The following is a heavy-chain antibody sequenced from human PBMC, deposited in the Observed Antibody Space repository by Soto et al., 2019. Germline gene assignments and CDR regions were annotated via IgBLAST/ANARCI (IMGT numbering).Heavy chain of an antibody. CDR2: IYFNGST. Sequence: QVQLRESGPGLVKPSETLSLTCTVSGGSVSSGSYYWSWIRQPPGKGLEWIGYIYFNGSTNYNPSLKSRLTISVDTSKNQFYLKLTSVTAADTAMYYCARDIRGYSRAFDYWGQGTLVTVSS. V-gene: IGHV4-61*01. J-gene: IGHJ4*02. D-gene: IGHD5-18*01. CDR1: GGSVSSGSYY. CDR3: ARDIRGYSRAFDY.